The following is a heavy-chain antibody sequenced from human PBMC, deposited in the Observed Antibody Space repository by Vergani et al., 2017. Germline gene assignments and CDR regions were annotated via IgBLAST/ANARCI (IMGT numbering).Heavy chain of an antibody. Sequence: QVQLVQSGAEVKKPGASVKVSCKASGGTFSRYAISWVRQAPGQGLQWMGRIIPILGIANYAQKFQVRVTITADRSTSTAYMELSSLRSEDTAVYYCARDEGGGYIDYWGQGTLVTVSS. CDR2: IIPILGIA. V-gene: IGHV1-69*04. J-gene: IGHJ4*02. D-gene: IGHD3-22*01. CDR3: ARDEGGGYIDY. CDR1: GGTFSRYA.